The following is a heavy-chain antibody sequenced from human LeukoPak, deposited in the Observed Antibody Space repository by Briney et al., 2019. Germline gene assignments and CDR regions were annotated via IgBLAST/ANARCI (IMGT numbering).Heavy chain of an antibody. CDR3: ARAGGPAYYDILTDY. V-gene: IGHV3-30*04. D-gene: IGHD3-9*01. J-gene: IGHJ4*02. CDR2: ISYDGSNK. CDR1: GFTFSSYA. Sequence: PGGSLRLSCAASGFTFSSYAMHWVRQAPGKGLEWVAVISYDGSNKYYADSVKGRFTISRDNSKNTLYLQMNSLRAEDTAVYYCARAGGPAYYDILTDYWGQGTLVTVSS.